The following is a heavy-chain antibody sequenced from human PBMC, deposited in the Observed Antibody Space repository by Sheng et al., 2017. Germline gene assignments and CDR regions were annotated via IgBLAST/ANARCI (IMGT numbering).Heavy chain of an antibody. J-gene: IGHJ4*02. V-gene: IGHV3-74*01. CDR3: ARDGGAGTPFDL. CDR1: GFSFKDYE. Sequence: EVQLVESGGRLVQPGGSLRLSCAASGFSFKDYEMNWVRQVPEKGLVWVSRIKSDGTNTDYADFVQGRFAISRDSAQNTLYLQMNSLRVDDTGVYYCARDGGAGTPFDLWGQGTLVTVSS. CDR2: IKSDGTNT. D-gene: IGHD6-19*01.